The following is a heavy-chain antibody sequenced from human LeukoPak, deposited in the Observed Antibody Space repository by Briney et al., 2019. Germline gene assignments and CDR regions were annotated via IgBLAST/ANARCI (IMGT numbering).Heavy chain of an antibody. Sequence: GESLKISCKGSGYIFNTFWIGWVRQMPGKGLEWVGIIYPGDSHTRYSPSFQGQVTISADKSISTAYLQWNSLKVSDTAMYYRARRVASSSAFVDYWGQGTLVTVSS. CDR3: ARRVASSSAFVDY. V-gene: IGHV5-51*01. D-gene: IGHD6-6*01. CDR2: IYPGDSHT. CDR1: GYIFNTFW. J-gene: IGHJ4*02.